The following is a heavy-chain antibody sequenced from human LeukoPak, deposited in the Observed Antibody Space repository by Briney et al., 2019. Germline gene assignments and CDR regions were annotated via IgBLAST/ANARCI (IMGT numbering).Heavy chain of an antibody. V-gene: IGHV1-24*01. CDR3: ATAGHHLDEPNFDY. CDR2: FDPEDGET. Sequence: ASVKVSCKVSGYTLTELSMHWVRQAPGKGLEWMGGFDPEDGETIYAQKFQGRVTMTEDTSTDTAYMELSSLRSEDTAVYYCATAGHHLDEPNFDYWGQGTLVTVSS. D-gene: IGHD1-14*01. J-gene: IGHJ4*02. CDR1: GYTLTELS.